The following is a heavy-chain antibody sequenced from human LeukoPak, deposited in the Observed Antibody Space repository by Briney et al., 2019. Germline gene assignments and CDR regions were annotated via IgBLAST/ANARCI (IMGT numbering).Heavy chain of an antibody. CDR1: GGPFSGYY. CDR3: ARDRDGYNYYDQ. V-gene: IGHV4-34*01. D-gene: IGHD5-24*01. Sequence: SETLSLTCAVYGGPFSGYYWSWVRQPPGKGLEWIGEINHSGSTNYNPSLKSRVTISVDTSKNQFSLKLSSVTAADTAVYYCARDRDGYNYYDQWGQGTLVTVSS. CDR2: INHSGST. J-gene: IGHJ4*02.